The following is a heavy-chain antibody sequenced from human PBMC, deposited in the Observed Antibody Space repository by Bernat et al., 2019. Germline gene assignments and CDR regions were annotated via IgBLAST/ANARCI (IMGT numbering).Heavy chain of an antibody. J-gene: IGHJ4*02. V-gene: IGHV4-30-4*01. CDR3: ARVKGSGYYFHYHFDH. CDR1: GDSISSGDYY. CDR2: IDYSGST. D-gene: IGHD3-22*01. Sequence: QVQLQESGPGLAKASQTLSLTCTVSGDSISSGDYYWSWVRQPPGKGLEWIGYIDYSGSTYYNPSLKSRVIILVDTSKNRFSLKLSSVTAADTAVYYCARVKGSGYYFHYHFDHWGQGTLVTVSS.